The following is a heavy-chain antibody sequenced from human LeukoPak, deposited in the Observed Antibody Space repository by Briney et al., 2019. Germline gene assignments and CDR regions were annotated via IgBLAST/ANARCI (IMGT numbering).Heavy chain of an antibody. J-gene: IGHJ4*02. CDR3: ASFNDILTGYDY. CDR1: GGSISSGSYY. Sequence: SETLSLTCTVSGGSISSGSYYWSWIRQPAGKGLEWIGYIYYSGSTNYNPSLKSRVTISVDTSKNQFSLKLSSVTAADTAVYYCASFNDILTGYDYWGQGTLVTVSS. CDR2: IYYSGST. D-gene: IGHD3-9*01. V-gene: IGHV4-61*10.